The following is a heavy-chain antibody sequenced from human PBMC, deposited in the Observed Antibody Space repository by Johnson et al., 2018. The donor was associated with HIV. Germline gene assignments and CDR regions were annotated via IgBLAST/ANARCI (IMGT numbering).Heavy chain of an antibody. V-gene: IGHV3-30*04. CDR2: ISYDGSNK. CDR3: ARDLEFGPRLSAFDI. CDR1: GFTFSSYA. D-gene: IGHD3-10*01. J-gene: IGHJ3*02. Sequence: QVQLVESGGGVVQPGRSLRLSCAASGFTFSSYAMHWVRQAPGKGLEWVAVISYDGSNKYYADSVKGRFTISRDNSKNTRYLQMNSLRAEDTAVYYCARDLEFGPRLSAFDIWGQGTMVTVSS.